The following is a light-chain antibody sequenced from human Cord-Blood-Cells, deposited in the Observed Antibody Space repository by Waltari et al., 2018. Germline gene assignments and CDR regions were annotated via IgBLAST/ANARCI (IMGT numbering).Light chain of an antibody. V-gene: IGLV2-8*01. CDR2: EVS. CDR3: SSYAGSNTVV. J-gene: IGLJ2*01. Sequence: QSALTQPPSASGSPGQSVTIPRTRTSSDVGGYNYVPWYQQPPGKAPKLMSYEVSKRRPGVPDRFSGSKCGNTTALTGSGLHADDEADYFCSSYAGSNTVVVGGGTQLAGL. CDR1: SSDVGGYNY.